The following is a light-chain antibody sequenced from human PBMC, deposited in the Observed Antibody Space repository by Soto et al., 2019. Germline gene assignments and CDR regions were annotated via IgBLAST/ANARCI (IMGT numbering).Light chain of an antibody. CDR1: QSVSTY. CDR3: QQRSVWVT. CDR2: DAF. Sequence: EIVLTQSPGTLSLSPGERATLSCRASQSVSTYLAWFQQKPGQAPRLLIYDAFNRATGIPARFSGSGSGTDFTLTTSSLEPEDFAVYYCQQRSVWVTFGQGTRLEI. J-gene: IGKJ5*01. V-gene: IGKV3-11*01.